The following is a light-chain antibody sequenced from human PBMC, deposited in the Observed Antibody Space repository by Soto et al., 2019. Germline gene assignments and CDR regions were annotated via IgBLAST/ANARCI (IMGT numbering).Light chain of an antibody. Sequence: DIQMTQSPSSLSASVGDRVTITCQASQDISKYLNWFQQKPGKAPKLLIYDASNLETGVPSRFSGSGSGTDFTFTISSLQPEDIATYYCQQYDNLPFTFGPGTKVDIK. V-gene: IGKV1-33*01. CDR2: DAS. J-gene: IGKJ3*01. CDR1: QDISKY. CDR3: QQYDNLPFT.